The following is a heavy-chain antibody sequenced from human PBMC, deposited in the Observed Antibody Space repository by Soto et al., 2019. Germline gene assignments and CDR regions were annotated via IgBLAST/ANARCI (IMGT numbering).Heavy chain of an antibody. V-gene: IGHV1-18*01. CDR2: ISAYNGNT. CDR1: GYTFTSYG. Sequence: ASVKVSCKSSGYTFTSYGISCVRQAPGQGLEWMGWISAYNGNTNYAQKLQGRVTMTTDTSTSTAYMELRSLRSDDTAVYYCARLGYCSSTSCYYYYYYGMDIWGQGTTVTVSS. J-gene: IGHJ6*02. CDR3: ARLGYCSSTSCYYYYYYGMDI. D-gene: IGHD2-2*01.